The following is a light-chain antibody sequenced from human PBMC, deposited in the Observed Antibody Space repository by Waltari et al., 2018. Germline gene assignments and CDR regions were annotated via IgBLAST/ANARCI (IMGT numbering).Light chain of an antibody. CDR1: QSVSSN. CDR2: GAS. J-gene: IGKJ1*01. Sequence: EIVMTQSPATLSVSPGERATLSCRASQSVSSNLAWYQQKPGQAPRLLIYGASSRATGIPDRFSGSGSGTDFTLTISRLEPEDFAVYCCQQYGYSPRTFGQGTRVEIK. CDR3: QQYGYSPRT. V-gene: IGKV3-20*01.